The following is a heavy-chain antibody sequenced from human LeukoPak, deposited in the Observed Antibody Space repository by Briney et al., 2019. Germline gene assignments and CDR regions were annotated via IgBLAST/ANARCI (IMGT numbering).Heavy chain of an antibody. Sequence: ETLSLTCAVYGGSFSGYYWSWIRQPPGKGLEWVSVIYSGGSTYYADSVKGRFTISRDNSKNTLYLQMNSLRAEDTAVYYCASKDFAFDIWGQGTMVTVSS. CDR2: IYSGGST. J-gene: IGHJ3*02. D-gene: IGHD2-15*01. CDR3: ASKDFAFDI. V-gene: IGHV3-66*01. CDR1: GGSFSGYY.